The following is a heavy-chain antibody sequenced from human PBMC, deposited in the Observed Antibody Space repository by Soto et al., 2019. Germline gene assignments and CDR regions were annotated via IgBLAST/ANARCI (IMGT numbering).Heavy chain of an antibody. D-gene: IGHD6-13*01. V-gene: IGHV1-8*01. Sequence: QVQLVQSGAEVKKPGASVKVSCKASGYTFTSYDINWVRQATGQGLEWMGWMNPNSGNTGYAQKFQGRVTMTRNTSISTAYMELSSLRSEDTAVYYCARGPYSSSWYYYYCYGMDVWGQGTTVTFSS. J-gene: IGHJ6*01. CDR3: ARGPYSSSWYYYYCYGMDV. CDR2: MNPNSGNT. CDR1: GYTFTSYD.